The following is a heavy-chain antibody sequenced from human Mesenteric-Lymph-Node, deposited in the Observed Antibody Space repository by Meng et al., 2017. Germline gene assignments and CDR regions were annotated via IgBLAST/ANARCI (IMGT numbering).Heavy chain of an antibody. V-gene: IGHV4-31*03. Sequence: QVQLQESGPGLVEPSQTLSLTFTVSGGSISSGGYSWTWIRQRPGKGLEWIGYIYSSGSTYYNPSLKSRLTISIDTSKNQFSLKLSSVTAADTAVYYFARIRRNVYSFGYFDFWGQRTLVTVSS. CDR2: IYSSGST. D-gene: IGHD4-11*01. J-gene: IGHJ4*02. CDR1: GGSISSGGYS. CDR3: ARIRRNVYSFGYFDF.